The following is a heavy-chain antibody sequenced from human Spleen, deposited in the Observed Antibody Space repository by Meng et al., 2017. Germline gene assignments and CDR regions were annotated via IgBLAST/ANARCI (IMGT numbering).Heavy chain of an antibody. D-gene: IGHD6-19*01. CDR2: IYDSGNT. Sequence: QVQLQQSGPGLVKPSQTLSLTCAVSGGSITTGRHAWGWIRQPPGKALEWIAYIYDSGNTYSNPSLKSRVTVSIDTSKSQFSLKLTSVTAADTAVYYCVRSSGWVRTGFDPWGQGTLVTVSS. V-gene: IGHV4-30-2*03. J-gene: IGHJ5*02. CDR3: VRSSGWVRTGFDP. CDR1: GGSITTGRHA.